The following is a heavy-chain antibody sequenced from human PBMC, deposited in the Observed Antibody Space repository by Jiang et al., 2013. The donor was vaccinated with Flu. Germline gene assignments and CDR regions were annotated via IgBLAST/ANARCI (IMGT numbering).Heavy chain of an antibody. CDR3: AKSPVTAVAAVYYFDY. J-gene: IGHJ4*02. D-gene: IGHD6-19*01. CDR1: IQFRSYA. Sequence: QLLESGGHLVQAWGVPETLLCSLWIQFRSYAMSWVRQAPGKGLEWVSTISGSGSVTYSADSVEGRFSISRDTSKSTLYLEMNSLRAEDTAIYYCAKSPVTAVAAVYYFDYWGQGTRVTVSS. CDR2: ISGSGSVT. V-gene: IGHV3-23*01.